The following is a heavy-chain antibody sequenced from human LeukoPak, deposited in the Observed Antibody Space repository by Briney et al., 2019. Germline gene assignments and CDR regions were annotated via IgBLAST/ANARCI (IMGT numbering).Heavy chain of an antibody. J-gene: IGHJ4*02. Sequence: ASVKVSCKASGYTFTSYGISWVRQSPGQGLEWMGCISAYNGNANYAQKLQGRVTMTTDTSTSTAYMELRSLRSDDTAVYYCARDRRIAVAGTIMSYWGQGTLVTVSS. CDR2: ISAYNGNA. V-gene: IGHV1-18*01. CDR1: GYTFTSYG. D-gene: IGHD6-19*01. CDR3: ARDRRIAVAGTIMSY.